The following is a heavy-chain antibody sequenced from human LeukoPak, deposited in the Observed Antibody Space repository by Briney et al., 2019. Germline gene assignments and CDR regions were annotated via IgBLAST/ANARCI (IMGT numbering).Heavy chain of an antibody. D-gene: IGHD5-24*01. Sequence: GGSLRLSCAASGFTFNTYWMHRVRQVPGKGLVSVSRINHDGTSITYADSVKGRFTISRDNAKNTLYLQMNSLRAEDTAVYYCASGRGLYNWGQGTLVTVSS. CDR2: INHDGTSI. CDR1: GFTFNTYW. J-gene: IGHJ4*02. V-gene: IGHV3-74*01. CDR3: ASGRGLYN.